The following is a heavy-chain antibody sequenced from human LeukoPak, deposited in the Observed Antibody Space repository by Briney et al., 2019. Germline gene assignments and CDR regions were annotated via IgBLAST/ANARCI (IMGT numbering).Heavy chain of an antibody. Sequence: GGSLRLSCAASGFTFSRYAMSWVRQAPGKGLEWVSAISSSGGSTYYADSVKGRLTISRDNSKNTPYLQVNSLRAEDTAVYYCARDRSSRYFDWLLYGDYWGQGTLVTVSS. CDR3: ARDRSSRYFDWLLYGDY. D-gene: IGHD3-9*01. CDR1: GFTFSRYA. CDR2: ISSSGGST. J-gene: IGHJ4*02. V-gene: IGHV3-23*01.